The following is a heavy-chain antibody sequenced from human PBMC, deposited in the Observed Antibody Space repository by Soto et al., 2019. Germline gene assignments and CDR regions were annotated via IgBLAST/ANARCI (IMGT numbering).Heavy chain of an antibody. D-gene: IGHD3-3*01. CDR2: ISYDGSNK. CDR3: AKDRVRDYDFWSGYFDAFDI. V-gene: IGHV3-30*18. Sequence: GGSLRLSCAASGFTFSSYGMHWVRQAPGKGLEWVAVISYDGSNKYYADSVKGRFTISRDNSKNTLYLQMNSLRAEDTAVYYCAKDRVRDYDFWSGYFDAFDIWGQRTMVTVSS. J-gene: IGHJ3*02. CDR1: GFTFSSYG.